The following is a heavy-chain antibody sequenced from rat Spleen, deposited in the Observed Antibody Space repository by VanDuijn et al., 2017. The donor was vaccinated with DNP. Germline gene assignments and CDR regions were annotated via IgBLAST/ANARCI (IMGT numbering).Heavy chain of an antibody. D-gene: IGHD4-3*01. V-gene: IGHV5-25*01. CDR1: GFTFSDYY. J-gene: IGHJ2*01. Sequence: EVQLVESGGDLVQPGRSLKLFCAASGFTFSDYYMAWIRQVPGKGLEWVASIIRSGDNAYYTDSVKGRFTISRDNAKSTLYLQMNSLRSEDMATYYCVRWNSGHFDYWGQGVMVTVSS. CDR2: IIRSGDNA. CDR3: VRWNSGHFDY.